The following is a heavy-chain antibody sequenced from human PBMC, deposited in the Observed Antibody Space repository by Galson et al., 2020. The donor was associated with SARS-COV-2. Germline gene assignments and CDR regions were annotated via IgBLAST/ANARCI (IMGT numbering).Heavy chain of an antibody. CDR1: GFTFSSHA. D-gene: IGHD6-19*01. V-gene: IGHV3-33*01. CDR2: IFFDGSDK. J-gene: IGHJ4*02. Sequence: GGSLRLSCAASGFTFSSHAMHWVRQAPGKGLEWVAQIFFDGSDKYYGDSVKGRFTISRDSSKNTVYPQMSNLRADDTAVYYCARDGQTSSGWAFDYWGQGTLVTVSS. CDR3: ARDGQTSSGWAFDY.